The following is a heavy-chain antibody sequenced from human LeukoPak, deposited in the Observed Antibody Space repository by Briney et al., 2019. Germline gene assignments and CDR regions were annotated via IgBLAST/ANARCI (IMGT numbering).Heavy chain of an antibody. D-gene: IGHD3-9*01. Sequence: PSETLSLTCAVYGGLFSGYYWGWIRQAPGRGLEWIGEISHSANTNYNPTLKRRITISLDTSQNQFSLKLKSVTATDTAVYYCARAKTIEIDLYNYYYYMDVWGKGTTVTVSS. CDR2: ISHSANT. CDR1: GGLFSGYY. J-gene: IGHJ6*03. V-gene: IGHV4-34*01. CDR3: ARAKTIEIDLYNYYYYMDV.